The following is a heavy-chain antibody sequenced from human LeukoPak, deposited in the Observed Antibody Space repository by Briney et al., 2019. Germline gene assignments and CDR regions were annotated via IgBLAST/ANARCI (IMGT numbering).Heavy chain of an antibody. J-gene: IGHJ2*01. Sequence: PGGSLRLSCGASGFTFSTHGMIWVRQAPGKGLEWVSYISPRRATIYYADSVKGRFTISRDDARNSLFLQMHSLRAGDTAVYYCARVRGPTVTTWYFDLWGRGTLVTVSS. D-gene: IGHD4-17*01. V-gene: IGHV3-48*01. CDR1: GFTFSTHG. CDR2: ISPRRATI. CDR3: ARVRGPTVTTWYFDL.